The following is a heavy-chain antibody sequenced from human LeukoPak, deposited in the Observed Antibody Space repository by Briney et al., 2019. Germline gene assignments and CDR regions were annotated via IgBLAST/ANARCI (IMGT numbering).Heavy chain of an antibody. D-gene: IGHD3-10*01. Sequence: GSSVKVSCKASGGTFSSYAISWVRQAPGQGLEWMGRIIPILGIANYAQKFQGRVTITADKSTSTAYMELSSLRSEDTAVCYCARGGRVVTGRHFDYWGQGTLVTVSS. CDR2: IIPILGIA. CDR1: GGTFSSYA. V-gene: IGHV1-69*04. J-gene: IGHJ4*02. CDR3: ARGGRVVTGRHFDY.